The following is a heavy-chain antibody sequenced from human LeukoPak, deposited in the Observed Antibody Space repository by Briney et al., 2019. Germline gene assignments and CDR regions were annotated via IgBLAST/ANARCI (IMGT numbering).Heavy chain of an antibody. CDR3: AKVPDYYGSGRYH. V-gene: IGHV3-48*03. CDR2: ISGSGSTI. D-gene: IGHD3-10*01. CDR1: GFTFSSYE. Sequence: QAGGSLRLSCAASGFTFSSYEMNWVRQAPGKGLEWISYISGSGSTIYYADSVKGRFTISRDNAKNSLYLQMDSLRAEDTAVYYCAKVPDYYGSGRYHWGQGTLVTVSS. J-gene: IGHJ4*02.